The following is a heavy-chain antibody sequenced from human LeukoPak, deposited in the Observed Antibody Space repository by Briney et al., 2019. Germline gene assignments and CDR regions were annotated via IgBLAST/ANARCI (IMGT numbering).Heavy chain of an antibody. CDR2: INNNGNVN. Sequence: GGSLRLSCAASGFTFSSYWMNWARQAPGKGLEWVATINNNGNVNYYVDSVKGRFTITNDNARNSLYVQMNSLRDDDTAVYYCARVSSGWYAYYGMDVWGQGTTVTVSS. CDR1: GFTFSSYW. J-gene: IGHJ6*02. D-gene: IGHD6-19*01. CDR3: ARVSSGWYAYYGMDV. V-gene: IGHV3-7*01.